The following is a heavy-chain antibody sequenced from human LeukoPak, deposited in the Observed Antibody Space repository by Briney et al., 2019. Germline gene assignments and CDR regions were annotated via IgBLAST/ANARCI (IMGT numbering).Heavy chain of an antibody. Sequence: PGGSLRLSCLPSAFTFTSYAMSWVRQAPGEGLEWVSAISASGGSTNYADSVKGRLTIARDTSNNTPYLQMNSLRAEDTAVYYCAKDYIAAAGTSWWPYFDYWGQGTLVTVSS. CDR2: ISASGGST. CDR3: AKDYIAAAGTSWWPYFDY. CDR1: AFTFTSYA. D-gene: IGHD6-13*01. J-gene: IGHJ4*02. V-gene: IGHV3-23*01.